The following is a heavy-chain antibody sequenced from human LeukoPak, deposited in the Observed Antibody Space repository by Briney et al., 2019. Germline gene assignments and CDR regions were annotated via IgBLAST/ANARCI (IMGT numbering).Heavy chain of an antibody. J-gene: IGHJ3*02. CDR2: INHSGST. D-gene: IGHD2-2*01. Sequence: KPSETLSLTCAVYGGSFSGYYWSWIRQPPGKGLEWIGEINHSGSTYYNPSLKSRVTISVDTSKNQFSLKLSSVTAADTAVYYCARAPSGVVDGPKRDAFDIWGQGTMVTVSS. V-gene: IGHV4-34*01. CDR3: ARAPSGVVDGPKRDAFDI. CDR1: GGSFSGYY.